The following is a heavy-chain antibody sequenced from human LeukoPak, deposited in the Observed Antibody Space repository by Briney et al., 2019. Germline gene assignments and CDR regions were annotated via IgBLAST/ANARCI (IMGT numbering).Heavy chain of an antibody. CDR1: GFAFRNYW. J-gene: IGHJ3*02. CDR2: IKGDGSGP. D-gene: IGHD6-19*01. Sequence: GGSLRLSCAASGFAFRNYWMHWVRQAPGKGLVWVSRIKGDGSGPIYADSVKGRFTISGDNAKNTLYLQMNSLRADDTAVYYCARSGGPTDAFDIWGQGTMVTVSS. CDR3: ARSGGPTDAFDI. V-gene: IGHV3-74*01.